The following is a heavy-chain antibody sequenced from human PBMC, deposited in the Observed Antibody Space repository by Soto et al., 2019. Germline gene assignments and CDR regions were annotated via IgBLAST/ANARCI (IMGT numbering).Heavy chain of an antibody. V-gene: IGHV1-2*02. CDR2: ISPKSGGT. D-gene: IGHD1-26*01. CDR1: GYTFTGYY. CDR3: GRGRSGEIVVFY. J-gene: IGHJ4*02. Sequence: QVQLVQSGAEVKESGASVKVSCKASGYTFTGYYMHWVRQAPGQGLEWVGEISPKSGGTRYAQKFQGRVTMTKDTSITTVYLELSNLSPDDTAVYYCGRGRSGEIVVFYWGQGTLVTVHS.